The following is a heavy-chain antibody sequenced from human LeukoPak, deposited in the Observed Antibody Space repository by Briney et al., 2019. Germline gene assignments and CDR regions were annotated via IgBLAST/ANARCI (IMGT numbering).Heavy chain of an antibody. CDR1: GGSFSGYY. D-gene: IGHD3-22*01. J-gene: IGHJ6*03. CDR2: INHSGST. CDR3: ARSRRRVATMRYYYNMDV. Sequence: SETLSLTCAVYGGSFSGYYWTWIRQPPGKGLEWIGEINHSGSTNYNPSLKSRVTISVDTSKKQFSLKLSSVTAADTAVYYCARSRRRVATMRYYYNMDVWGKGTTVIISS. V-gene: IGHV4-34*01.